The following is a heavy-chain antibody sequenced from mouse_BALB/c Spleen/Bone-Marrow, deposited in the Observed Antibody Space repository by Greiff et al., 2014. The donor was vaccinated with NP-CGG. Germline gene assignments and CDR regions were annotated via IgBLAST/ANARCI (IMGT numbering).Heavy chain of an antibody. D-gene: IGHD2-2*01. Sequence: EVHLVESGGGLAQPGGSRKLSCAASGFTFSSFGMHWVRQAPEKGLEWVAYISSGSSTIYYADTVKGRFTISRDNPKNTLFLQMTSLRSEDTAMYYCARSPYGYDGRDYWGQGTSVTVSS. CDR1: GFTFSSFG. J-gene: IGHJ4*01. CDR3: ARSPYGYDGRDY. CDR2: ISSGSSTI. V-gene: IGHV5-17*02.